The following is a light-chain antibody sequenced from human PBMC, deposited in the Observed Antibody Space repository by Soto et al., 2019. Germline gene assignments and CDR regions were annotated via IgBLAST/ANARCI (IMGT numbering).Light chain of an antibody. CDR1: QGISSA. J-gene: IGKJ5*01. CDR3: QQANSFPFT. CDR2: DAS. Sequence: AIQLTQSPSSLSASVGDRVTITCRASQGISSALAWYQQKPGKAPKLLIYDASSLESGVPSRFSGSGFGTDFTLTISSLQPEDFATYYCQQANSFPFTFGQGTRLEIK. V-gene: IGKV1-13*02.